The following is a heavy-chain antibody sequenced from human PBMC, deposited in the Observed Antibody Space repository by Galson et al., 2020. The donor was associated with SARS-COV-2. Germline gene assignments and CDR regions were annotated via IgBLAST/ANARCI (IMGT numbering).Heavy chain of an antibody. CDR3: ARDWGRYYYDNSGYADALDL. D-gene: IGHD3-22*01. CDR1: GFTSRTSG. J-gene: IGHJ3*01. V-gene: IGHV3-33*01. Sequence: AGGSLRISCTTPGFTSRTSGLHWVRKAPGKGLEWVAVIWFDGTNKFYADSAKGRFTISRENSKKKLYLQINSLRVDDTAVYYCARDWGRYYYDNSGYADALDLWGQGTMVTVSS. CDR2: IWFDGTNK.